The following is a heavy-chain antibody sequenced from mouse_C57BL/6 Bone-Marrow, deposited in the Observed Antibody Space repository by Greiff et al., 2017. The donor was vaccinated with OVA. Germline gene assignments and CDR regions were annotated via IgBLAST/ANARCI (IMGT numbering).Heavy chain of an antibody. D-gene: IGHD2-2*01. J-gene: IGHJ3*01. CDR1: GYTFTSSW. Sequence: VQLQQPGAELVRPGTSVKLSCKASGYTFTSSWMHWVKQRPGQGLEWIGVIDPSDSYTNYNQKLKGKATLTVDTASSTAYMQLSSLTSEDSAVYYCARSGGYDEGWSFAYWGQGTLVTVSA. CDR2: IDPSDSYT. CDR3: ARSGGYDEGWSFAY. V-gene: IGHV1-59*01.